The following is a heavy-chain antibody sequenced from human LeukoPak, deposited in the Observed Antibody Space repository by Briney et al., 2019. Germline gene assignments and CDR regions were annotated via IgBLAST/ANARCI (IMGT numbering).Heavy chain of an antibody. Sequence: SQTLSLTCTVSGGSISSGDYYWSWIRQPPGKGLEWIGYIYYSGSTYYNPSLKSRVTISVDTSKNQLSLKLNSVTAADTAVYYCARAHSSSWYMDYWGQGTLVTVSS. CDR2: IYYSGST. CDR3: ARAHSSSWYMDY. D-gene: IGHD6-13*01. J-gene: IGHJ4*02. V-gene: IGHV4-30-4*01. CDR1: GGSISSGDYY.